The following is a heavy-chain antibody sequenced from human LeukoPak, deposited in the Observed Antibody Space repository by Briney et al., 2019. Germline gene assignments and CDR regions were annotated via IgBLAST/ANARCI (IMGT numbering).Heavy chain of an antibody. Sequence: GGSLRLSCEASGFSFSIYNMNWVRLAPGKGLEWVSSISGSSSHVWYADSVKGRFTSSRDNAKNSLYLQMSNLRVEDTAVYYCARDQYYSDSSGYPYDIWGQGTMVTVSS. V-gene: IGHV3-21*01. J-gene: IGHJ3*02. CDR3: ARDQYYSDSSGYPYDI. CDR1: GFSFSIYN. D-gene: IGHD3-22*01. CDR2: ISGSSSHV.